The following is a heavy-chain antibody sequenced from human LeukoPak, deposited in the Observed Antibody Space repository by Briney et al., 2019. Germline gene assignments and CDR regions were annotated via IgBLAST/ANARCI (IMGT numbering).Heavy chain of an antibody. CDR1: GGSISSGTYY. V-gene: IGHV4-61*02. J-gene: IGHJ4*02. CDR2: IYTSGST. CDR3: ARDRGGAPAR. Sequence: SETLSLTCTVSGGSISSGTYYWSWIRQPAGKGLEWIGRIYTSGSTNYNPSLKSRVTISVDTSKNQFSLKLSSVTAADTAVYYCARDRGGAPARWGQGTLVTVSS. D-gene: IGHD3-16*01.